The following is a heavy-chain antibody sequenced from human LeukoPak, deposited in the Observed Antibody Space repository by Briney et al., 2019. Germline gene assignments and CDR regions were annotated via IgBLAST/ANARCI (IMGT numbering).Heavy chain of an antibody. V-gene: IGHV4-38-2*02. J-gene: IGHJ4*02. CDR3: ARGTWFEELRTMGYYFDY. D-gene: IGHD3-10*01. CDR1: DFSISRGYY. Sequence: PSETLSLTCIVSDFSISRGYYWGWIRQPPGKGLDWIARLYHSGTTYYNPSLKSRVIISLDTSKNQFSLKLNSVTAADTAVYYCARGTWFEELRTMGYYFDYWGQGILVTVSS. CDR2: LYHSGTT.